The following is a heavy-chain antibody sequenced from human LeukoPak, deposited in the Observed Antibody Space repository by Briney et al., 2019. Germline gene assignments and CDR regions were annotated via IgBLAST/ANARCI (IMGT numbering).Heavy chain of an antibody. CDR2: VYYTRYT. CDR3: ARGGEFDVFDI. Sequence: SETLSLTCAVSGVSVDAYQWNWIRQPPGKGLEWIGYVYYTRYTNYKPSLQGRVAISIDTSNNQFSLKLTSVTPADTATYYCARGGEFDVFDIWGQGRAVTVSS. J-gene: IGHJ3*02. V-gene: IGHV4-59*02. D-gene: IGHD3-10*01. CDR1: GVSVDAYQ.